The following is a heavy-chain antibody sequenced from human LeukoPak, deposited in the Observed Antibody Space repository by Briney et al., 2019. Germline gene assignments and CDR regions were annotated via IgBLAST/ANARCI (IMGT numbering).Heavy chain of an antibody. J-gene: IGHJ5*02. CDR2: IYYSGST. CDR1: GGSISSSSYY. CDR3: ARNATVTTLKRAYNWFDP. Sequence: SETLSLTCTVSGGSISSSSYYWGWIRQPPGEGLEWIGSIYYSGSTHYNPSLKSRVSVSVDTSKNQFSLKLSSVTAADTAVYYCARNATVTTLKRAYNWFDPWGQGTLVTVSS. V-gene: IGHV4-39*01. D-gene: IGHD4-17*01.